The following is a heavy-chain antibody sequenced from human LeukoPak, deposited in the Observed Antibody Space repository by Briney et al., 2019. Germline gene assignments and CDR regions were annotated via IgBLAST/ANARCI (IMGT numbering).Heavy chain of an antibody. CDR3: ARESSSSWSGAFDI. J-gene: IGHJ3*02. CDR1: GGSISSYY. CDR2: IYYSGST. V-gene: IGHV4-59*01. Sequence: PSETLSLTCTVSGGSISSYYWSWVRQPPGKGLEWLGYIYYSGSTNYNPSLKSRVTISVDTSKNQFSLKLSSVTAADTAVYYCARESSSSWSGAFDIWGQGTMVTVSS. D-gene: IGHD6-13*01.